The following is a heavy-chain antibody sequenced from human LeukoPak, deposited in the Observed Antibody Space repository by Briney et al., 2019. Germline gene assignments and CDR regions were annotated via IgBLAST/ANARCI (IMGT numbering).Heavy chain of an antibody. J-gene: IGHJ6*03. CDR1: GGSISSYY. Sequence: PSETLSLTCSVSGGSISSYYWSWLGQPPGKGLEWIGYIYYSGSSNYNPSLKRGVTISLDTTKNQFSLKLSAVTAADTAVYYCAKVDVWGSFRPSLNMDVWGKGTTVTVSS. V-gene: IGHV4-59*01. CDR3: AKVDVWGSFRPSLNMDV. D-gene: IGHD3-16*01. CDR2: IYYSGSS.